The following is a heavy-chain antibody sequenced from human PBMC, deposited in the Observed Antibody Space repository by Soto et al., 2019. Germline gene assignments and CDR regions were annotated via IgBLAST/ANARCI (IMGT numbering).Heavy chain of an antibody. CDR2: ITDSGDDT. J-gene: IGHJ4*02. CDR1: GFTFNNYA. CDR3: AKLGSSSWSPHYYFDY. D-gene: IGHD2-2*01. Sequence: PGGSLRLSCAASGFTFNNYAMGWVRQAPVKGLEWVSAITDSGDDTYYIDSVKGRFTISRDNSKSTLYLQMNSLRAEDTAIYYCAKLGSSSWSPHYYFDYWGQGTLVTVSS. V-gene: IGHV3-23*01.